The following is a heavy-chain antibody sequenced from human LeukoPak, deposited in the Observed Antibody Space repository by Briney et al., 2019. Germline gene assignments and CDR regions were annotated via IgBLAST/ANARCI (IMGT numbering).Heavy chain of an antibody. J-gene: IGHJ4*02. CDR2: FYYSGST. D-gene: IGHD5-18*01. Sequence: SETLSLTCTVSGGSISSSSYFWGWIRQPPGKGLEWIGSFYYSGSTYYNPSLKSRVTISIDTSKNQFSLKLSSVTAADTAVYYCARSTVDTAIPYFDYWGQGTLVTVSS. CDR3: ARSTVDTAIPYFDY. CDR1: GGSISSSSYF. V-gene: IGHV4-39*01.